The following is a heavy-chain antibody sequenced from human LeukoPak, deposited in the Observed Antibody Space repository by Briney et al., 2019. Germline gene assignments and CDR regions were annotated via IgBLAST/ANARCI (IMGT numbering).Heavy chain of an antibody. CDR2: ISAYNGNT. J-gene: IGHJ4*02. D-gene: IGHD2-15*01. Sequence: GASVKVSCKASGYTFTSYGISWVRQAPGQGLEWMGWISAYNGNTNYAQKLQGRVTMTTDTSTSTAYMELRSLRSDDTAVYYCARDLRDIVVVVAATSFDYWGQGTLVTVSS. V-gene: IGHV1-18*01. CDR1: GYTFTSYG. CDR3: ARDLRDIVVVVAATSFDY.